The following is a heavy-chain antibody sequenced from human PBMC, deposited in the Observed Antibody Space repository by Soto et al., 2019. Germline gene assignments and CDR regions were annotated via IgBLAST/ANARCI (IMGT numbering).Heavy chain of an antibody. CDR3: ARFPNYDICGYYRRYYGMDV. J-gene: IGHJ6*02. CDR1: GYSFTSYW. Sequence: GESLKISCKGSGYSFTSYWIGWVRQMPGKGLEWMGIIYPDDSDTRYSPSFQGQVTISADKSISTAYLQWSSLKASDTAMYYCARFPNYDICGYYRRYYGMDVWAQGTTVTVSS. V-gene: IGHV5-51*01. CDR2: IYPDDSDT. D-gene: IGHD3-22*01.